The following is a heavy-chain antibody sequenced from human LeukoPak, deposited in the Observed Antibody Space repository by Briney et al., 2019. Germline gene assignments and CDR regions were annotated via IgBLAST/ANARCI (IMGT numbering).Heavy chain of an antibody. Sequence: GGSLRLSCAASGFTFSSYAVHWVRQAPGKGLEWVAVISYDGSNKYYADSVKGRFTISRDNSKNTLYLQMNSLRAEDTAVYYCARDRGGPFDYWGQGTLVTVSS. V-gene: IGHV3-30*04. D-gene: IGHD2-15*01. CDR1: GFTFSSYA. CDR3: ARDRGGPFDY. CDR2: ISYDGSNK. J-gene: IGHJ4*02.